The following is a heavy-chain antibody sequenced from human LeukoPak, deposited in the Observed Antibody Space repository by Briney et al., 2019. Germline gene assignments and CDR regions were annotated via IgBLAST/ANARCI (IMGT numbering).Heavy chain of an antibody. CDR3: ARYSRWGTGNWYFDL. D-gene: IGHD6-6*01. J-gene: IGHJ2*01. CDR2: ISGSGGST. CDR1: GFSFSCYA. Sequence: GGSLRLSCAASGFSFSCYAMSWVRQAPGKGLEWVSAISGSGGSTYYADSVKGRFTISRDNSKNTLYLQMNSLRVEDTAIYYCARYSRWGTGNWYFDLWGRGTLVTVSS. V-gene: IGHV3-23*01.